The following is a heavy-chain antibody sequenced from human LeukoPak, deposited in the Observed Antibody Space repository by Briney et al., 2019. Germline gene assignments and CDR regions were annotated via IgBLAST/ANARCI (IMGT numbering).Heavy chain of an antibody. J-gene: IGHJ4*02. CDR2: ISYDGSNK. CDR1: GFTFSSYA. Sequence: GGSLRLSCAASGFTFSSYAMHWVRQAPGKGLEWVAVISYDGSNKYYADSVKCRFTISRDNSKNTLYLQMNSLRAEDTAVYYCARGSPSYWDYYFDYWGQGTLVTVSS. CDR3: ARGSPSYWDYYFDY. D-gene: IGHD1-26*01. V-gene: IGHV3-30-3*01.